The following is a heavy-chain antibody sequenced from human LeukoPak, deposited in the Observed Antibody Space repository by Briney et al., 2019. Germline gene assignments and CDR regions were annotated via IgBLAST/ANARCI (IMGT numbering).Heavy chain of an antibody. D-gene: IGHD4-17*01. V-gene: IGHV4-31*03. J-gene: IGHJ5*02. CDR3: ARDYGNNWFDP. Sequence: KTSQTLSLTCNVSGASMRSETHYWSWLRQHPGKGPEWIAYIYYTAGAYYNPSLRSRVSISVDTSKNQFSLKLSSVTAADTAMYYCARDYGNNWFDPWGQGTLVTVSA. CDR1: GASMRSETHY. CDR2: IYYTAGA.